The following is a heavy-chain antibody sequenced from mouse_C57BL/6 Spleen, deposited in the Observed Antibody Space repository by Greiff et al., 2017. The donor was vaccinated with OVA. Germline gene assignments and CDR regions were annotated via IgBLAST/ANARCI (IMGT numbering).Heavy chain of an antibody. V-gene: IGHV7-3*01. Sequence: EVQLVESGGGLVQPGGSLSLSCAASGFTFTDYYMSWVRQPPGKALEWLGFIRNKANGYTTEYSASVKGRFTISRDNSQSILYLQMNALRAEDSATYYCARYLPVEAMDYWGQGTSVTVSS. J-gene: IGHJ4*01. CDR2: IRNKANGYTT. CDR1: GFTFTDYY. D-gene: IGHD1-1*01. CDR3: ARYLPVEAMDY.